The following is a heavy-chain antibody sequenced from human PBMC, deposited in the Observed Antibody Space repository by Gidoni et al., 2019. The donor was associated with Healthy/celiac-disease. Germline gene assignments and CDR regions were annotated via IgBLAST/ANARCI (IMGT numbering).Heavy chain of an antibody. CDR3: ARGPFNLLRYFDWPSTYFDY. D-gene: IGHD3-9*01. CDR2: INHSGST. V-gene: IGHV4-34*01. J-gene: IGHJ4*02. CDR1: GGSFSGYY. Sequence: QVQLQQWGAGLLKPSETLSLTCAVSGGSFSGYYWSWIRQPPGKGLEWIGEINHSGSTNYNPSLKSRVTISVDTSKNQFSLKLSSVTAADTAVYYCARGPFNLLRYFDWPSTYFDYWGQGTLVTVSS.